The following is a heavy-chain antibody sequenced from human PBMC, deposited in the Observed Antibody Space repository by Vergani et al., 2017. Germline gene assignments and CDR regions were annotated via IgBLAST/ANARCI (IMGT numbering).Heavy chain of an antibody. J-gene: IGHJ5*02. CDR1: GFTFSDHY. Sequence: EVQLVESGGGLVQPGGSLRLSCAACGFTFSDHYLSWVRQAPGKGLEWISYMSSGDSIYYADSVKGRFTVSRDNTKNTLYLQMNSLRAEDTAVYYCARGNYYGSGTYVDPWGQGTLVTVSS. CDR3: ARGNYYGSGTYVDP. V-gene: IGHV3-69-1*02. D-gene: IGHD3-10*01. CDR2: MSSGDSI.